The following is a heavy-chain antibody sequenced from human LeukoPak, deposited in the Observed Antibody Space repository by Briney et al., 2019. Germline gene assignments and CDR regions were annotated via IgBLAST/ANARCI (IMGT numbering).Heavy chain of an antibody. Sequence: GGSLRLSCAASGFTVSGHYMSWVRQAPGKGLEWVSGITASGGSTYYTDSVKGRFTISRDNSKNTLFMQMNSLRDEDTALYYCAKYVGQSGSNYYGLDVWGQGTAVTVSS. CDR2: ITASGGST. V-gene: IGHV3-23*01. CDR3: AKYVGQSGSNYYGLDV. J-gene: IGHJ6*02. D-gene: IGHD1-26*01. CDR1: GFTVSGHY.